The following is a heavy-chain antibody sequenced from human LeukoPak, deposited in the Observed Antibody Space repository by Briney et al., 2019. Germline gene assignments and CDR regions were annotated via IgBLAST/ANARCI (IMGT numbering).Heavy chain of an antibody. Sequence: ASVKVSCKASGYTFTGNHMHWVRQAPGQGLEWMGWISTYNGNPTYVQNLQDRVTMTTDTSTNTAYMKLRSLRSDDTAVYYCARDSGRIAANFDYWGQGTLVTVSS. J-gene: IGHJ4*02. CDR3: ARDSGRIAANFDY. V-gene: IGHV1-18*04. D-gene: IGHD6-13*01. CDR1: GYTFTGNH. CDR2: ISTYNGNP.